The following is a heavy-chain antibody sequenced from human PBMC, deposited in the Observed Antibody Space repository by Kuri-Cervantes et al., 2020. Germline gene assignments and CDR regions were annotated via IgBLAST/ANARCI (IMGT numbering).Heavy chain of an antibody. V-gene: IGHV4-39*07. CDR2: IYYSGST. D-gene: IGHD4-23*01. CDR3: AREGDGGNSFDY. CDR1: GGSISSSSYY. Sequence: GSLRLSCTVSGGSISSSSYYWGWIRQPPGKGLEWIGSIYYSGSTYYNPSLKSRVTISVDTSKNQFSLKLSSVTAADTAVYYCAREGDGGNSFDYWGQGTLVTVAS. J-gene: IGHJ4*02.